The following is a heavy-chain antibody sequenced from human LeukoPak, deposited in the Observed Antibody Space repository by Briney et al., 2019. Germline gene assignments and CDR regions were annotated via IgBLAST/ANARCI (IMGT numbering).Heavy chain of an antibody. CDR1: GVSISSYY. CDR3: ARFSSIAAAFDY. CDR2: IHTSGST. D-gene: IGHD6-13*01. J-gene: IGHJ4*02. Sequence: SETLSLTCTVSGVSISSYYWSWIRQPAGKGLEWIGRIHTSGSTNYNPSLKSRVTMSVDTSKNQFSLKLSSVTAADTAVYYCARFSSIAAAFDYWGQGTLVTVSS. V-gene: IGHV4-4*07.